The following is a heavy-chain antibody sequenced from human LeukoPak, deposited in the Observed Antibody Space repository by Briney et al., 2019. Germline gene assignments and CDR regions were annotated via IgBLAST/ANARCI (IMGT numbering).Heavy chain of an antibody. Sequence: GRSLRLSCAASGFTFSSYLMHWVRQTPGKGLEWVGLIWHDGSNKHYSDSVTGRFTISRDNSRNTLYLQMNSLRAEDTAVYYCARDALYSSSWYYGMDVWGQGTTVTVSS. D-gene: IGHD6-13*01. V-gene: IGHV3-33*01. CDR3: ARDALYSSSWYYGMDV. CDR1: GFTFSSYL. J-gene: IGHJ6*02. CDR2: IWHDGSNK.